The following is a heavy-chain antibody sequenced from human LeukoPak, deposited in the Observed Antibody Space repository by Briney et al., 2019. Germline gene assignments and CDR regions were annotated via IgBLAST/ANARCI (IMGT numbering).Heavy chain of an antibody. D-gene: IGHD6-13*01. V-gene: IGHV3-66*01. J-gene: IGHJ4*02. CDR2: IYSGGST. CDR1: GFTVSSNY. CDR3: ARGGPAAGRFDY. Sequence: GGSLGLSCAASGFTVSSNYMSWVRQAPGKGLEWVSVIYSGGSTYYADSVKGRFTISRDNSKNTLYLQMNSLRAEDTAVYYCARGGPAAGRFDYWGQGTLVTVSS.